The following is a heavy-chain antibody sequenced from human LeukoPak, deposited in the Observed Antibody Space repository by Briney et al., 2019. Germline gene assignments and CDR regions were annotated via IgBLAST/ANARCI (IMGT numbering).Heavy chain of an antibody. CDR3: ARVRVDAFDI. Sequence: GGSLRLSCAASGFTFSSYSMNWVRQAPGKGVEWVSYISSSSSTIYYADSVKGRFTISRDNAKNSLYLQMNSLRAEDTAVYYCARVRVDAFDIWGQGTMVTVSS. J-gene: IGHJ3*02. V-gene: IGHV3-48*04. CDR2: ISSSSSTI. CDR1: GFTFSSYS.